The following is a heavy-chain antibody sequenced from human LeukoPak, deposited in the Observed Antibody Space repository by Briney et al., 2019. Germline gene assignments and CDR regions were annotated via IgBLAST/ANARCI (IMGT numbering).Heavy chain of an antibody. D-gene: IGHD3-3*01. Sequence: SETLSLTCTVSGYSISSGYYWGWIRQPPGKGLGWIGSIYHSGSTYYNPSLKSRVTISVDTSKNQFSLKLSSVTAADTAVYYCARVGWSAHFDYWGQGTLVTVSS. J-gene: IGHJ4*02. CDR2: IYHSGST. V-gene: IGHV4-38-2*02. CDR3: ARVGWSAHFDY. CDR1: GYSISSGYY.